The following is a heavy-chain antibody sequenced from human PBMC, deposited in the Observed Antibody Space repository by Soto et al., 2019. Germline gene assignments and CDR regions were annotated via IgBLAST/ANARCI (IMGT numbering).Heavy chain of an antibody. CDR1: GFTFSSYS. Sequence: GGSLRLSCAASGFTFSSYSMIWVRQAPGKGLEGVSYVSSSSSTIYYADSVKGRFTISRDNAKNSLYLQMNSLRAEDTAVYYCASIGYSYASDPSDYWGPGTLVTVTS. CDR3: ASIGYSYASDPSDY. J-gene: IGHJ4*02. CDR2: VSSSSSTI. D-gene: IGHD5-18*01. V-gene: IGHV3-48*01.